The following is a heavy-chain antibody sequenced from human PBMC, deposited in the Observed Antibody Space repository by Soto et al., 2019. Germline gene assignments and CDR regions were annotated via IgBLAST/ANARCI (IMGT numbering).Heavy chain of an antibody. CDR1: GGSISSGDYY. D-gene: IGHD3-3*01. J-gene: IGHJ2*01. CDR2: IYYSGST. Sequence: QVQLQESGPGLVKPSQTLSLTCTVSGGSISSGDYYWSWIRQPPGKGLEWIGYIYYSGSTYYNPSLKSRVTISVDTSKNQFSLKLSSVTAADTAVYYCARDPGGWSGYLWYFDLWGRGTLVTVSS. CDR3: ARDPGGWSGYLWYFDL. V-gene: IGHV4-30-4*01.